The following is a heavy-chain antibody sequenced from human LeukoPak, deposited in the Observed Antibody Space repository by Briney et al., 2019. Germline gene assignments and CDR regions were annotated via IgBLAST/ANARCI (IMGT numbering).Heavy chain of an antibody. V-gene: IGHV3-74*01. Sequence: AGGSLRLSCAASGFTFSSYWMHWVRQAPGKGLVWVSRINSDGSSTSYADSVKGRFTISRDNAKNTLYLQMNSLRAEDTAVYYCAKGGNSGWYFDYWGQGTLVTVSS. CDR1: GFTFSSYW. CDR2: INSDGSST. J-gene: IGHJ4*02. CDR3: AKGGNSGWYFDY. D-gene: IGHD6-19*01.